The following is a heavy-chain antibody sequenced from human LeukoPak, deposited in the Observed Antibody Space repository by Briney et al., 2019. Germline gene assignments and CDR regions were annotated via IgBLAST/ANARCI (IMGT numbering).Heavy chain of an antibody. CDR3: ARDWIYYDSSVCRFDP. Sequence: SETLSLTCAVYGGSFSGYYWSWIRQPPGKGLEWLGEINHSGSTNYNPSLKSRVTISVDTSKNQFSLKLSSVTAADTAVYYCARDWIYYDSSVCRFDPWGQGTLVTVSS. CDR1: GGSFSGYY. CDR2: INHSGST. V-gene: IGHV4-34*01. J-gene: IGHJ5*02. D-gene: IGHD3-22*01.